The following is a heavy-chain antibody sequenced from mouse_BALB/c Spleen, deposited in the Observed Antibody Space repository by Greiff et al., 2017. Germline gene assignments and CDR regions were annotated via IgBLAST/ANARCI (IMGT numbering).Heavy chain of an antibody. CDR1: GFNIKDTY. CDR3: ARDYYGNSPFDY. D-gene: IGHD1-1*01. CDR2: IDPANGNT. Sequence: VQLQQSGAELVKPGASVKLSCTASGFNIKDTYMHWVKQRPEQGLEWIGRIDPANGNTKYDPKFQGKATITADTSSNTAYLQLSSLTSEDTAVYYCARDYYGNSPFDYWGQGTTLTVSS. J-gene: IGHJ2*01. V-gene: IGHV14-3*02.